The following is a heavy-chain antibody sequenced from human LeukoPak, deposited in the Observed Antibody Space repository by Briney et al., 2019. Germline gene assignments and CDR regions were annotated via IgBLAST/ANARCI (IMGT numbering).Heavy chain of an antibody. CDR2: IYYSGST. Sequence: SETLSLTCTVSGGSISSYYWSWIRQPPGKGLEWIGYIYYSGSTNYNPSLKSRVTISVDTSKNQFSLKLSSVTAADTAVYYCAGDSSGYAYFDYWGQGTLVTVSS. J-gene: IGHJ4*02. CDR3: AGDSSGYAYFDY. V-gene: IGHV4-59*01. D-gene: IGHD3-22*01. CDR1: GGSISSYY.